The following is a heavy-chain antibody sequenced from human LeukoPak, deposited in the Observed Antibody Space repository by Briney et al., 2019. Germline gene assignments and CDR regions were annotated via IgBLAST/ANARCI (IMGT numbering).Heavy chain of an antibody. J-gene: IGHJ5*02. CDR2: INPNSGGT. D-gene: IGHD2-2*01. Sequence: ASVKVSCKASGYTFTDYYMHWVRQAPGQGLEWMGWINPNSGGTNYAQMFQGRVTMTRDTSISTAYMEVSRLRSDDTAVYYCAREVVPAASPGIWFDPWGQGTLVTVSS. CDR1: GYTFTDYY. V-gene: IGHV1-2*02. CDR3: AREVVPAASPGIWFDP.